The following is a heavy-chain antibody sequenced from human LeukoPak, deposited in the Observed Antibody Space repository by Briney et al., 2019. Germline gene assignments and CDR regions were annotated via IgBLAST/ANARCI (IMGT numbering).Heavy chain of an antibody. V-gene: IGHV4-34*01. CDR3: ARGADRSKAGDH. Sequence: PSETLSLTCAVYGGSFTGYYYSWIRQPPGKGLQWVGEIHPSGNFDYNPSLGSRVAISVDTSKNRFSLRLTSVTAADTAFYYCARGADRSKAGDHWGQGTLVTVSS. CDR1: GGSFTGYY. J-gene: IGHJ4*02. D-gene: IGHD1-14*01. CDR2: IHPSGNF.